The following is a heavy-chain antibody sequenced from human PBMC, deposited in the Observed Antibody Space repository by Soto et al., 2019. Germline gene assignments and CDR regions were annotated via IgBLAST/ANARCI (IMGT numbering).Heavy chain of an antibody. D-gene: IGHD3-3*01. CDR1: GGSVSSGSYY. CDR3: AIDARHDYYYDFGGGHETAVYYGMAV. J-gene: IGHJ6*02. V-gene: IGHV4-61*03. Sequence: VQLQESGPGLVKPSETLSLTCTVSGGSVSSGSYYWSWLRQPPGKGLEWIGYIYYSGRTNYNPSLTSRVPRSVDTSKNPFAMEMRSVIAADTSVYYCAIDARHDYYYDFGGGHETAVYYGMAVCVQGSTVPVSS. CDR2: IYYSGRT.